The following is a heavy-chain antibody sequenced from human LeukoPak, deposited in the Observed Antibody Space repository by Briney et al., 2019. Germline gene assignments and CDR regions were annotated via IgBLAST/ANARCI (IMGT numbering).Heavy chain of an antibody. CDR3: ARDLRSWSVDY. J-gene: IGHJ4*02. CDR2: ISAYNGNT. D-gene: IGHD6-13*01. Sequence: ASVKVSCKASCYTFTSYGISWVRQAPGQGLEWMGWISAYNGNTNYAQKLQGRLTMTTDTSTNTAYMELRSLRSDDTAVYYCARDLRSWSVDYWGQGTLVTVSS. CDR1: CYTFTSYG. V-gene: IGHV1-18*01.